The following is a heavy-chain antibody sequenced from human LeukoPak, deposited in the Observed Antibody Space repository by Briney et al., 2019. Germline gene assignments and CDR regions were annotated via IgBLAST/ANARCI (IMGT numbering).Heavy chain of an antibody. CDR3: VGLTELTGSKHYFVDV. D-gene: IGHD3-9*01. J-gene: IGHJ6*03. V-gene: IGHV4-4*09. CDR1: GGSISSYY. CDR2: IYSSGST. Sequence: PSETLSLTCTVSGGSISSYYWSWIRQPPGKGLEWIGYIYSSGSTNYNPSLKSRVTISIVTSKNQFSLKLSSVTAADTAVYYCVGLTELTGSKHYFVDVWGKGTTVTVSS.